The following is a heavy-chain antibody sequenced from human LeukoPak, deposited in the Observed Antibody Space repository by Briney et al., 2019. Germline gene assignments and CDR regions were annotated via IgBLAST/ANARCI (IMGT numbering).Heavy chain of an antibody. CDR1: GFTFSSYA. D-gene: IGHD3-10*01. CDR2: ISGSGDST. CDR3: AKDQGYYGSGSYKEYFQH. Sequence: PGGSLRLSCAASGFTFSSYAMTWARQAPGKGLEWVSAISGSGDSTYYADSVKGRFTTSRDNSKNTLYLQMNSLRADDTAVYYCAKDQGYYGSGSYKEYFQHWGQGTLVTVSS. J-gene: IGHJ1*01. V-gene: IGHV3-23*01.